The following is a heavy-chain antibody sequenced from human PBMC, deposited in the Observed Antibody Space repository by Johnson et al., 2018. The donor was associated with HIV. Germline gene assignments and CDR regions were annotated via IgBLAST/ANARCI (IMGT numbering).Heavy chain of an antibody. D-gene: IGHD3-22*01. V-gene: IGHV3-30*02. CDR1: GFSFSSYG. J-gene: IGHJ3*02. CDR2: TQYDGSNK. CDR3: AKETRDSRSAFDI. Sequence: QEQLVESGGGVVQPGGSLRLSCAASGFSFSSYGIHWVRQAPGRGLEWVAFTQYDGSNKYYADSVKGRFTISRDNSKKTVYLQMNSLRGEDTAVYYCAKETRDSRSAFDIWGQGTMVTVSS.